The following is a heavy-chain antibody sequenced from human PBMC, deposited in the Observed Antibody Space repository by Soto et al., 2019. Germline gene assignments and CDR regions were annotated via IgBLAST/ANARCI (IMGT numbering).Heavy chain of an antibody. CDR3: ARRGYSYGWVFQKVVYYYGMDV. Sequence: PGESLKISCKGSGYSFTSYWISWVRQMPGKGLEWMGRIDPSDSYTNYSPSFQGHVTISADKSISTAYLQWSSLKASDTTMYYCARRGYSYGWVFQKVVYYYGMDVWGQGTTVTVSS. CDR2: IDPSDSYT. CDR1: GYSFTSYW. J-gene: IGHJ6*02. V-gene: IGHV5-10-1*01. D-gene: IGHD5-18*01.